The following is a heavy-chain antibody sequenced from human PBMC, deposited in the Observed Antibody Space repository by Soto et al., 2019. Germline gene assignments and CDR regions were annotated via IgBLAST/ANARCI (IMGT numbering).Heavy chain of an antibody. J-gene: IGHJ6*02. CDR2: ISGSGGST. CDR1: GFTFSSYA. V-gene: IGHV3-23*01. CDR3: AKGPRSPYGMDV. Sequence: EVQLLESGGGLVQPGGSLRLSCAASGFTFSSYAMSWVRQAPGKGLEWVSAISGSGGSTYYADSVKGRFTISRDNSQNTLYLQMNSLRAEDTAVYYCAKGPRSPYGMDVWGQGTTVTVSS.